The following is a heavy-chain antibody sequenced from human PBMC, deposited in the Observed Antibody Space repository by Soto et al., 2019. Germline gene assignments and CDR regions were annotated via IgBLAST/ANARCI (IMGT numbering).Heavy chain of an antibody. V-gene: IGHV1-3*01. CDR2: INAGNGNT. D-gene: IGHD6-6*01. CDR1: GYTFTSYD. CDR3: ARASSTSALFPSPFDY. J-gene: IGHJ4*01. Sequence: ASVKVSCKASGYTFTSYDINWVRQATGQGLEWMGWINAGNGNTKYSQKFQGIVTITRDTSASTAYMELSSLRSEDTAVYYCARASSTSALFPSPFDYWGQGTLLTVSS.